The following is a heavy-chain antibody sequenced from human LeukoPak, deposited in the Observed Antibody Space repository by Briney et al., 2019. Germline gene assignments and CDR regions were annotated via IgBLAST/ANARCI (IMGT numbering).Heavy chain of an antibody. J-gene: IGHJ2*01. Sequence: SSETLSLTCAVYGGSFSGYYWSWIRQPPGKRLEWIGEINHSGSTNYNPSLKSRVTISVDTSKNQFSLKLSSVTAADTAVYYCARVRRYAGYFDLWGRGTLVTVSS. V-gene: IGHV4-34*01. CDR2: INHSGST. D-gene: IGHD2-2*01. CDR1: GGSFSGYY. CDR3: ARVRRYAGYFDL.